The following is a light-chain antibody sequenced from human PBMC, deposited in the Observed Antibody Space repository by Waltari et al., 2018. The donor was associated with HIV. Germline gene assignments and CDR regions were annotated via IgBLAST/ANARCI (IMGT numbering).Light chain of an antibody. V-gene: IGLV2-14*01. CDR2: EFS. Sequence: QSALTPPASVSGSPGQSLPISCTRTSSGVGGYNYVSSYQQHPGKAPKLMISEFSNPPSGVSNRISGSKSGNTASLTISGLQAEDEADYYSSSYTSSSTLVVFGGGTKLTVL. CDR1: SSGVGGYNY. CDR3: SSYTSSSTLVV. J-gene: IGLJ2*01.